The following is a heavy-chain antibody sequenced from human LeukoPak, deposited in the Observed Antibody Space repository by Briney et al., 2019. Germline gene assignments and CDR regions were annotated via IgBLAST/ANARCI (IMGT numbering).Heavy chain of an antibody. CDR2: IYYSGST. V-gene: IGHV4-59*01. D-gene: IGHD5/OR15-5a*01. CDR1: GGSISSYY. Sequence: SETLSLTCTVSGGSISSYYWSWIRQPPGKGLEWIGYIYYSGSTNYNPSLKSRVTISVDTSKDQFSLKLSSVTAADTAVYYCARGISTFDPWGQGTLVTVSS. CDR3: ARGISTFDP. J-gene: IGHJ5*02.